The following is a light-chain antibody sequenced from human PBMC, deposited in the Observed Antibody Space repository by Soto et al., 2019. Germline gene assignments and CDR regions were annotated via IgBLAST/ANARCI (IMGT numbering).Light chain of an antibody. V-gene: IGLV2-14*03. CDR2: DVN. J-gene: IGLJ3*02. CDR1: SGDVGAYNF. Sequence: QSALTQPASVSGSLGQSITISCTGTSGDVGAYNFVSWFQHYPGKAPKIILYDVNSRPSGVSNRFSGSKSGNTATLTISGLQAEDEANYYCSSFTTTDILVLGGGTKVTVL. CDR3: SSFTTTDILV.